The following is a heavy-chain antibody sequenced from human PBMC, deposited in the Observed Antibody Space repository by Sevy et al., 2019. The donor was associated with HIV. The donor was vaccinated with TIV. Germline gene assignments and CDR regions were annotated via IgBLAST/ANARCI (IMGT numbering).Heavy chain of an antibody. J-gene: IGHJ4*02. Sequence: GGSLRLSCAATGFTFSNYAMRWVHQAPGKGMEWVAIIWSDGAYQYHGDSVKGRFTISRDNSKNTLYLQMNNVRVEDTAVYYCARGGYYYDNAAYYALDSWGQGTLVTVSS. CDR2: IWSDGAYQ. V-gene: IGHV3-33*01. CDR3: ARGGYYYDNAAYYALDS. CDR1: GFTFSNYA. D-gene: IGHD3-22*01.